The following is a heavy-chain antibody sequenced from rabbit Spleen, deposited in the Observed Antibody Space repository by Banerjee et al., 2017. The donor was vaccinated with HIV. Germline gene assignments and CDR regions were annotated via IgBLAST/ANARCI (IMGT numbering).Heavy chain of an antibody. D-gene: IGHD7-1*01. J-gene: IGHJ6*01. CDR1: GFSFSNKAV. Sequence: QEQLVESGGGLVKPEGSLKLSCTASGFSFSNKAVMCWVRQTPGKGLEWIAYIDPVFGATYYAPWANGRFTISKTSSTTVTLQMTSLTAADTATYFCARDTGTSFSTYGMDLWGPGTLVTVS. CDR2: IDPVFGAT. V-gene: IGHV1S45*01. CDR3: ARDTGTSFSTYGMDL.